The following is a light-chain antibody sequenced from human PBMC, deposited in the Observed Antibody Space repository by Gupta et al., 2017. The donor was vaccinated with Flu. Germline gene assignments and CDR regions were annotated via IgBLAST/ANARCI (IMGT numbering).Light chain of an antibody. CDR2: GSS. J-gene: IGLJ3*02. CDR3: QSYDTSLSGWV. CDR1: SSNIGAGYV. V-gene: IGLV1-40*01. Sequence: QSVLTQPPSVSAAPGQRVTISCPGSSSNIGAGYVVHWYQQLPGTAPKVLIYGSSKRPSGVPDRFFASKSGTSASLAITGLQAEDEADYYCQSYDTSLSGWVFGGGTKVTAL.